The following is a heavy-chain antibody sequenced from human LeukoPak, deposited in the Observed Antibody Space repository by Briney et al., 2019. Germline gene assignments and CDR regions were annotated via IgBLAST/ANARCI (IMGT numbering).Heavy chain of an antibody. J-gene: IGHJ4*02. CDR3: ARGSSGAGYYFDY. D-gene: IGHD3-22*01. Sequence: PGGSLRLSSAATGFTFSSYSMNWVRQAPGTGLEWVSYISSSTSTIYYADSVKGRFTISRDNAKNSLYLQMNSLRVEDTALYYCARGSSGAGYYFDYWGLGTLVTVSS. CDR1: GFTFSSYS. CDR2: ISSSTSTI. V-gene: IGHV3-48*01.